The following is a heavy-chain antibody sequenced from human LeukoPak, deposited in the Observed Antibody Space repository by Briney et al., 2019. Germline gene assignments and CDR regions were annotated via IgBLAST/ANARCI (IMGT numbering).Heavy chain of an antibody. D-gene: IGHD5-18*01. CDR2: ISSSSSYI. J-gene: IGHJ5*02. CDR3: ARENTAMVTGFDP. Sequence: PGGSLRLPCAASGFTFSSYSMNWVRQAPGKGLEWVSSISSSSSYIYYADSVKGRFTISRDNAKNSLYLQMNSLRTEDTAVYYCARENTAMVTGFDPWGQGTLVTVSS. V-gene: IGHV3-21*01. CDR1: GFTFSSYS.